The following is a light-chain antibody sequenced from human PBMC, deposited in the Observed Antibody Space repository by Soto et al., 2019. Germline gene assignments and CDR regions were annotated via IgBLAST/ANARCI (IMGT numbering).Light chain of an antibody. Sequence: QSVLTQPPSASGTPGQRVTISCSGSSSNIGSNTVNWYQQLPGTAPKLLIYSNNNRPSGVPDRFSGSKSGTSASLAITGLQSWDEADYYCQSYDTSLGAHVVFGGGTKLTVL. CDR2: SNN. V-gene: IGLV1-44*01. J-gene: IGLJ2*01. CDR3: QSYDTSLGAHVV. CDR1: SSNIGSNT.